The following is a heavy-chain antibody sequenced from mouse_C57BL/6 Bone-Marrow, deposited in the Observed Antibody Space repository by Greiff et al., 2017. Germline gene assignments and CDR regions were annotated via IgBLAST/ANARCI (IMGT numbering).Heavy chain of an antibody. CDR1: GYTFTSYW. J-gene: IGHJ3*01. V-gene: IGHV1-69*01. Sequence: QVQLQQSGAELVMPGASVKLSCKASGYTFTSYWMHWVKQRPGQGLAWIGEIDPSDSYTNYNQKFKGKSTLTVDKSSSTAYMQLSSLTSEDSAVYYCAREGMLSAWFAYWGQGTLVTVSA. CDR2: IDPSDSYT. D-gene: IGHD3-2*02. CDR3: AREGMLSAWFAY.